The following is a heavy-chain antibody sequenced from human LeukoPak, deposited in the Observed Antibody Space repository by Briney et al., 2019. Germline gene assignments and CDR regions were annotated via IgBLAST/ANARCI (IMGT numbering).Heavy chain of an antibody. Sequence: GGSLRLSCAASGFSFSGHWMHWARQLPGKGLVWVSRISPTGSTTSYADSVKGRFTVSRDNAKNTLYLQVNNLRAEDTAVYYCARGPNSNWSGLDFWGQGTLLTVSS. CDR2: ISPTGSTT. V-gene: IGHV3-74*01. CDR1: GFSFSGHW. D-gene: IGHD6-6*01. J-gene: IGHJ4*02. CDR3: ARGPNSNWSGLDF.